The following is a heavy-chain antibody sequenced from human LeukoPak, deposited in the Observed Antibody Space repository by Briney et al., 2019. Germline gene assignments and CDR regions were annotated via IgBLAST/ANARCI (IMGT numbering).Heavy chain of an antibody. CDR2: IYNGGDTI. V-gene: IGHV3-11*04. D-gene: IGHD3-16*02. J-gene: IGHJ4*02. Sequence: KSGGSLRLSCATSGFTFSDHYMTWIRQAPGKGLETVSYIYNGGDTIYHADSVRGRFTISRDNAESSLYLQMNSLRAEDTAVYYCAREKRENDYVWGSYRPSEWELRYFDYWGQGTLVTVSS. CDR1: GFTFSDHY. CDR3: AREKRENDYVWGSYRPSEWELRYFDY.